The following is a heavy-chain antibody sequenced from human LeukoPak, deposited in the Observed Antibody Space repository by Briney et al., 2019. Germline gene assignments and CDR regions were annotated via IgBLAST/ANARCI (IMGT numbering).Heavy chain of an antibody. CDR2: INSSGTST. D-gene: IGHD6-19*01. Sequence: PRGSLRLSCAASGFTFASYDMTWVRQAPGKGLEWVSGINSSGTSTYYAASVKGRFIVTRDNPKNTLYLQMNRLRGEDTAVYYCAKYVRVAVTGPFDLLGQGALVTVSS. CDR3: AKYVRVAVTGPFDL. CDR1: GFTFASYD. V-gene: IGHV3-23*05. J-gene: IGHJ4*02.